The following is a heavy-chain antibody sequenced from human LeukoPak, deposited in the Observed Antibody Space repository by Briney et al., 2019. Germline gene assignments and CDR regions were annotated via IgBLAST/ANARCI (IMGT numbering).Heavy chain of an antibody. J-gene: IGHJ4*02. V-gene: IGHV3-7*03. D-gene: IGHD6-13*01. CDR1: GFTFSSYE. CDR2: IKKDGSEK. CDR3: ARGLAAPDY. Sequence: GGSLRLSCAASGFTFSSYEMNWVRQAPGKGLEWVANIKKDGSEKYYVDSVKGRFTISRDNAKNSVHLQMNSLRAEDTAVYYCARGLAAPDYWGQGTLVTVSS.